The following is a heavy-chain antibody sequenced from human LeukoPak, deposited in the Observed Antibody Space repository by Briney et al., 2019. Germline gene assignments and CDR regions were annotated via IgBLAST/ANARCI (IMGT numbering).Heavy chain of an antibody. CDR2: ISGSTGTT. CDR3: AKDRGSSYYEAVDY. D-gene: IGHD6-13*01. Sequence: TGGSLRLSCAASGFTFSSYAMSWVRQAPGKGLEWVSTISGSTGTTYYTDSVKGRFTISRDNSKDTLYLQMNSLRAEDMAVYYCAKDRGSSYYEAVDYWGQGTLVTVSS. J-gene: IGHJ4*02. V-gene: IGHV3-23*01. CDR1: GFTFSSYA.